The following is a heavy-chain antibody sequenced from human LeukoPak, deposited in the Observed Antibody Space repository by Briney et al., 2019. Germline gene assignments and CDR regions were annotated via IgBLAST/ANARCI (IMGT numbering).Heavy chain of an antibody. CDR3: ASGTGLGFDY. D-gene: IGHD1-26*01. CDR1: GFTFSDYY. J-gene: IGHJ4*02. Sequence: GGSLRLSCAASGFTFSDYYMSWIRQAPGKGLEWVSHISSSSSYTNYADSVKGRFTISRDNAKNSLYLQMNSLRAEDTAVYYCASGTGLGFDYWGQGTLVTVSS. V-gene: IGHV3-11*06. CDR2: ISSSSSYT.